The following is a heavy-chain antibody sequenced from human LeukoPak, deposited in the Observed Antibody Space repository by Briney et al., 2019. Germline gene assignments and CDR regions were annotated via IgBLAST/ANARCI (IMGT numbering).Heavy chain of an antibody. CDR1: GFTFSGSV. D-gene: IGHD3-22*01. V-gene: IGHV3-73*01. J-gene: IGHJ4*02. CDR2: IRSKANSYAT. Sequence: GGSLRLSCAASGFTFSGSVIHWVRQASGKGLEWVGRIRSKANSYATAYAASVKGRFTISRDDSKNTAYLQMNSLKTEDTAVYYCTGGVWDYDTSGFNFDYWGQGSLVSVSS. CDR3: TGGVWDYDTSGFNFDY.